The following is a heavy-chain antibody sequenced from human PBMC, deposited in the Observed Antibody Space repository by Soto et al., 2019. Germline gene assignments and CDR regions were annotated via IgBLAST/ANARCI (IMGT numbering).Heavy chain of an antibody. CDR2: ISGGGGGT. V-gene: IGHV3-23*01. Sequence: EVRLLESGGGLVQPGGSLRLSCAASGFTFSSYAMSWVRQAPGKGLEWVSTISGGGGGTYYADSMKGRFTISRDNSKNTLYLQMYSLRVEDTAVYYCARESDHWGQGTLVTVSS. J-gene: IGHJ4*02. CDR3: ARESDH. CDR1: GFTFSSYA.